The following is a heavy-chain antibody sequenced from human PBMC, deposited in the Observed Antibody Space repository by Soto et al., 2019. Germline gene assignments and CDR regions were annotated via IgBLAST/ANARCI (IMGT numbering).Heavy chain of an antibody. D-gene: IGHD3-3*01. V-gene: IGHV5-51*01. J-gene: IGHJ6*02. CDR1: GYSFTKYW. Sequence: GESLKISWKGSGYSFTKYWIGWVRQMPGKGLEWVGIIYPGDSDTQYSPSFQGQVTISADKSINSVYLQWSSLKASDTATYYCARLGFNYDFLSGYYNVHHYYGIDVWGQGTTVTVSS. CDR2: IYPGDSDT. CDR3: ARLGFNYDFLSGYYNVHHYYGIDV.